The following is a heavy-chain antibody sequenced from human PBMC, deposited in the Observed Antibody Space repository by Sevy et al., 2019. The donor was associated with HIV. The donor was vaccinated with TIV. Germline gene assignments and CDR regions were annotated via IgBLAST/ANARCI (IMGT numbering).Heavy chain of an antibody. J-gene: IGHJ4*02. CDR1: GYTFTSYD. V-gene: IGHV1-8*01. D-gene: IGHD6-13*01. Sequence: ASVKVSCKASGYTFTSYDINWVRQATGQGLEWMGWLNPNRGNTGYAQKFQGRVTMTRKTSISTAYMELSSLRSEDTAVYYCARTFLAAAGGFDYWGQGTLVTVSS. CDR2: LNPNRGNT. CDR3: ARTFLAAAGGFDY.